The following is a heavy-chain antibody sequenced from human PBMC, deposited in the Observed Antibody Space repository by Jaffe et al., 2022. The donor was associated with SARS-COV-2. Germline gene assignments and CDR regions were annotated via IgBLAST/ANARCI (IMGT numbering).Heavy chain of an antibody. CDR3: ARDQRAMVRGVSKYYFDY. D-gene: IGHD3-10*01. Sequence: EVQLVESGGGLVQPGGSLRLSCAASGFTFSSYWMSWVRQAPGKGLEWVANIKQDGSEKYYVDSVKGRFTISRDNAKNSLYLQMNSLRAEDTAVYYCARDQRAMVRGVSKYYFDYWGQGTLVTVSS. V-gene: IGHV3-7*01. CDR1: GFTFSSYW. J-gene: IGHJ4*02. CDR2: IKQDGSEK.